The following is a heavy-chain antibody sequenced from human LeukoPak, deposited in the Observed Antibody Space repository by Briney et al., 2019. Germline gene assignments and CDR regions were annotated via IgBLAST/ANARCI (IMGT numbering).Heavy chain of an antibody. V-gene: IGHV3-74*01. CDR3: ARFKVTVTSIP. CDR1: GFTFSSYW. J-gene: IGHJ5*02. Sequence: PGGSLRLSCAASGFTFSSYWMHWVRQAPGKGLVSVSRINPDGSSTSYADSVKGRFTISRDNAKNTLYLQMNSLRAEDTAVYYCARFKVTVTSIPWGQGTLVTVSS. D-gene: IGHD4-11*01. CDR2: INPDGSST.